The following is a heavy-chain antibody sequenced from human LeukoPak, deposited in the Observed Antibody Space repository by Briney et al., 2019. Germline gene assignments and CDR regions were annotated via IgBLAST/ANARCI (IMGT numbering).Heavy chain of an antibody. Sequence: SETLSLTCTVSGGSLRSSGHWWVWIRQPPGKGLEWIGSIHYSGKVYYNPSLKSRVTTSVDTSTDQFSLRLSSAAAADTAIYYCARQSGDQSSAWYFDAWGQGTLVTVSS. D-gene: IGHD6-19*01. V-gene: IGHV4-39*01. CDR1: GGSLRSSGHW. CDR2: IHYSGKV. J-gene: IGHJ4*02. CDR3: ARQSGDQSSAWYFDA.